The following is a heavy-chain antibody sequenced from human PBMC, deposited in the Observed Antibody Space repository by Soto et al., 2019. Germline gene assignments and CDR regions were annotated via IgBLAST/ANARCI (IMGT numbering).Heavy chain of an antibody. D-gene: IGHD5-12*01. Sequence: ASVKVSCKVSGYTLTELSMHWVRQAPGKGPEWMGGFDPDDGETIYAQKFQGRVTMTEDTSTDTAYMELSSLRSEDTAVYYCATRGYSGHYYMDVWGKGTTVTVSS. V-gene: IGHV1-24*01. CDR1: GYTLTELS. J-gene: IGHJ6*03. CDR2: FDPDDGET. CDR3: ATRGYSGHYYMDV.